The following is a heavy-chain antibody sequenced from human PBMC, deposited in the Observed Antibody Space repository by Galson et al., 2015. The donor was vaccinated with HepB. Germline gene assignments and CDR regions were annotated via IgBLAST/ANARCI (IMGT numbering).Heavy chain of an antibody. D-gene: IGHD3-10*01. Sequence: SLRLSCAASGFTFSSYSMNWVRQAPGRGLEWVSFISSSSNIIHYSDSVKGRFTISRDSAKNSLFLQMNSLRVEDTAVYYCSRDRYGSWSFAEYWGQGTLVTVSS. J-gene: IGHJ4*02. CDR3: SRDRYGSWSFAEY. V-gene: IGHV3-48*01. CDR2: ISSSSNII. CDR1: GFTFSSYS.